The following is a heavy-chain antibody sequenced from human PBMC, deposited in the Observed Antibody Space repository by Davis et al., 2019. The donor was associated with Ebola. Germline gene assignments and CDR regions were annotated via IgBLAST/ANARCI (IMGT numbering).Heavy chain of an antibody. Sequence: GGSLRLSCAASGFTFSHYWMSWVRQAPGKGPEWVAIIKQDGSEKYYVDSVKGRFTISRDNAKNSLNLQMNSLRVEDTAVYYCAVRDERALGYWGQGTLVTVSS. CDR2: IKQDGSEK. V-gene: IGHV3-7*01. J-gene: IGHJ4*02. CDR3: AVRDERALGY. CDR1: GFTFSHYW. D-gene: IGHD1-1*01.